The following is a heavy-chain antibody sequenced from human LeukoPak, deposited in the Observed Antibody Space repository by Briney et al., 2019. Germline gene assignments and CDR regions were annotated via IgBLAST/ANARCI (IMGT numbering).Heavy chain of an antibody. CDR2: ISRSGGSI. J-gene: IGHJ3*02. Sequence: GGSLRLSCAASEFTVSSHSMNWVRQAPGKGLEWVSSISRSGGSIYYAYALRGLFIICRDNANNSLYLQMNSMGDDDTAVYFCARSLKVSAALDVFDIWGQGNMVTVSS. CDR3: ARSLKVSAALDVFDI. D-gene: IGHD2-2*01. CDR1: EFTVSSHS. V-gene: IGHV3-21*01.